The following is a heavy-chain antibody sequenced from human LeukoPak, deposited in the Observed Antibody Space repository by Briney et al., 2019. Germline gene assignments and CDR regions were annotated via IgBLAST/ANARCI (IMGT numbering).Heavy chain of an antibody. CDR2: IRSKANSYAT. CDR3: TSEVGY. Sequence: GGSLKLSCAASGFTFSGSAMHWVRQASGKGLEWVGRIRSKANSYATAYAASVKGRFTISRDDSKNTTYLQMDSLKIEDTAVYYCTSEVGYWGQGTLVTVSS. J-gene: IGHJ4*02. D-gene: IGHD1-26*01. V-gene: IGHV3-73*01. CDR1: GFTFSGSA.